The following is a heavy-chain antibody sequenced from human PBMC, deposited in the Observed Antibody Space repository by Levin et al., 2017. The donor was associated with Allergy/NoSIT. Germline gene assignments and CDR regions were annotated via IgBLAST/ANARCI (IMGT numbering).Heavy chain of an antibody. Sequence: SQTLSLTCTVSGGSISSSSYYWGWIRQPPGKGLEWIGSIYYSGSTYYNPSLKSRVTISVDTSKNQFSLKLSSVTAADTAVYYCARQGGSSWRPRDYYYMDVWGKGTTVTVSS. V-gene: IGHV4-39*01. CDR2: IYYSGST. CDR1: GGSISSSSYY. J-gene: IGHJ6*03. CDR3: ARQGGSSWRPRDYYYMDV. D-gene: IGHD6-13*01.